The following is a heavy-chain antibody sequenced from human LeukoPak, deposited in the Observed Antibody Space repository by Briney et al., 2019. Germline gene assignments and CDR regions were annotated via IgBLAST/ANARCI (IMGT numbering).Heavy chain of an antibody. CDR2: IYSGGST. J-gene: IGHJ6*02. CDR3: AREGPYYYYGMDV. Sequence: GGSLRLSCAASGFTVSSNYMSWVRQAPGKGLEWVSVIYSGGSTYYADSVKGRFTISKDNSKNTLYLQMNSLRAEDTAVYYCAREGPYYYYGMDVWGQGTTVTVSS. V-gene: IGHV3-66*01. CDR1: GFTVSSNY.